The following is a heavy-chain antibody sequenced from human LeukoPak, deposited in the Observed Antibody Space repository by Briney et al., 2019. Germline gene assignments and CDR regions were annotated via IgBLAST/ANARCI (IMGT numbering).Heavy chain of an antibody. D-gene: IGHD3-22*01. CDR1: GGTFSSYA. V-gene: IGHV1-69*13. Sequence: ASVKVSCKASGGTFSSYAISWVRQAPGQGLECMGGIIPIFGTANYAQKFQGRVTITADESTSTAYMELSSLRSEDTAVYYCARTSKPYYYDSSGYYFAYYFDYWGQGTLVTVSS. CDR2: IIPIFGTA. CDR3: ARTSKPYYYDSSGYYFAYYFDY. J-gene: IGHJ4*02.